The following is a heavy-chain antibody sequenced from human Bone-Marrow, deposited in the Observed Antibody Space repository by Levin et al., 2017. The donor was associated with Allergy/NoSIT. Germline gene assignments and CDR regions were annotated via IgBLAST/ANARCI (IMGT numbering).Heavy chain of an antibody. D-gene: IGHD5-12*01. Sequence: PGGSLRLSCEASGFTLRSSEMNWVRQAPGKGLEWVSYISAGGSSKLYADSVMGRFTVSRDNANNSLFLQMNGLRPEDTAVYYCVRGGLSLDLWGQGALVTVSS. V-gene: IGHV3-48*03. CDR2: ISAGGSSK. J-gene: IGHJ5*02. CDR3: VRGGLSLDL. CDR1: GFTLRSSE.